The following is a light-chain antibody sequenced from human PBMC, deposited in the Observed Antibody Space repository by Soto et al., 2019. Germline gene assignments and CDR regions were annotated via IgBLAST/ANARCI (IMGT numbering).Light chain of an antibody. CDR1: QDITNY. V-gene: IGKV1-33*01. Sequence: DIHITHSPSSLSSSVLYTVTITCRASQDITNYLNWYQQKPGKAPRLLLYDASSLETGVPSRFSGSGSGTDFTFTISSLQPEDIATYYCQHYDHLPITFGQGTRLEIK. J-gene: IGKJ5*01. CDR2: DAS. CDR3: QHYDHLPIT.